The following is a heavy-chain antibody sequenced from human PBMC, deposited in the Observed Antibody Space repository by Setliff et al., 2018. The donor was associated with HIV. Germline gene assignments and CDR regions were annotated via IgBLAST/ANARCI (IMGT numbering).Heavy chain of an antibody. CDR1: GFTFSSYG. CDR2: ISYDGSNK. V-gene: IGHV3-30*18. Sequence: GGSLRLSCAASGFTFSSYGMHWVRQAPGKGLEWVAVISYDGSNKYYVDSVKGRFTISRDNSKNTLYLQMNSLRGDDTAVYYCAKSGSGSYPPEHFQHWGQGTPVTVS. D-gene: IGHD1-26*01. CDR3: AKSGSGSYPPEHFQH. J-gene: IGHJ1*01.